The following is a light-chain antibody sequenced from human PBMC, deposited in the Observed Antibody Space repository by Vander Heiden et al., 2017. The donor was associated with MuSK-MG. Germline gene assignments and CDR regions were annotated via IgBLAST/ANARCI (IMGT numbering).Light chain of an antibody. CDR3: YYTDSRGNHVV. V-gene: IGLV3-10*01. CDR1: ALKKKY. J-gene: IGLJ2*01. CDR2: YDS. Sequence: SYELTQSPSVSVSPGQTARITCSGDALKKKYAYWYQQKSGQAPVRVIDYDSKRPSGIPERFLCYSAGTIATSNTSGAQVEDEADDYWYYTDSRGNHVVFGRGTKVTDL.